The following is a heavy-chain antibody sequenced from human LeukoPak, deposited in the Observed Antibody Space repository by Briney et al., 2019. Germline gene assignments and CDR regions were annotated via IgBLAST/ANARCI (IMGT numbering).Heavy chain of an antibody. V-gene: IGHV7-4-1*02. CDR3: ARGLPSMVRGVIIKNWFDP. D-gene: IGHD3-10*01. CDR2: INTNTGNP. J-gene: IGHJ5*02. Sequence: ASVKVSCKASGYTFTSYAMNWVRQAPGQGLEWMGWINTNTGNPTYAQGFTGRFVFSLDTSVSTAYLQISSLKAEDTAVYYCARGLPSMVRGVIIKNWFDPWGQGTLVTVSS. CDR1: GYTFTSYA.